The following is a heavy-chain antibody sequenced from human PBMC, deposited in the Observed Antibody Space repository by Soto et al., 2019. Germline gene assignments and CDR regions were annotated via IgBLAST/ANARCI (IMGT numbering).Heavy chain of an antibody. Sequence: ASVKVSCKASGYTFTSYVMHWVRQAPGQRLEWMGWINAGNGDTKFSQTFQGRVTITRDTSASTAYMELSSLRSADTAVYYCARVGSSSSPYYYGMDVWGQGTTVTVYS. J-gene: IGHJ6*02. CDR2: INAGNGDT. V-gene: IGHV1-3*01. CDR1: GYTFTSYV. CDR3: ARVGSSSSPYYYGMDV. D-gene: IGHD6-6*01.